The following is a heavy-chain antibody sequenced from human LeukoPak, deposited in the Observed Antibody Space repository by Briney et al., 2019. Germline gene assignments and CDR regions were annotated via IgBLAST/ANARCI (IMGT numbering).Heavy chain of an antibody. CDR2: ISDSGDT. V-gene: IGHV4-59*01. CDR1: GGAISSYY. Sequence: PETLSLTCTVSGGAISSYYWSWIRQPPGKGLEWIGHISDSGDTNYNPSLNSRVTISVDTSKKQFSLKLSSVTAADTAVYYCARDSYYDTSGYFNDTFDMWGQGTLVTVSS. D-gene: IGHD3-22*01. J-gene: IGHJ3*02. CDR3: ARDSYYDTSGYFNDTFDM.